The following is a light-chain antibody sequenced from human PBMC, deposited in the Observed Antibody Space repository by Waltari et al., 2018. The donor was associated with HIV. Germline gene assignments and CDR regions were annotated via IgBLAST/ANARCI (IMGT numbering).Light chain of an antibody. CDR1: QGISNF. CDR2: AAS. Sequence: DIQMTQSPGSLSASVGDRVTITCRASQGISNFLAWFQQKPGKVPKLLIYAASTLHSGVSARFSGSGSGTDFTLPISSLQPEDVATYYCQKYDNAPRTFGPGTKVEIK. J-gene: IGKJ3*01. V-gene: IGKV1-27*01. CDR3: QKYDNAPRT.